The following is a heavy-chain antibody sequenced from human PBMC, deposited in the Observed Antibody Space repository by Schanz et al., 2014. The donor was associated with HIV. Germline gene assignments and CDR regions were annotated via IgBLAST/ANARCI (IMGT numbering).Heavy chain of an antibody. CDR3: ARAPAVGVFDF. D-gene: IGHD2-15*01. CDR1: GGSTISGDNY. J-gene: IGHJ4*02. V-gene: IGHV4-30-4*01. CDR2: IYYNGNA. Sequence: QLQESGPGLVKPSETLSLTCSVSGGSTISGDNYWSWIRQAPGKGLEWIGYIYYNGNAYYNPSLMSGVTISVDTSEGQFSLKLNSVTAADTALYYCARAPAVGVFDFWGQGTLVTVSS.